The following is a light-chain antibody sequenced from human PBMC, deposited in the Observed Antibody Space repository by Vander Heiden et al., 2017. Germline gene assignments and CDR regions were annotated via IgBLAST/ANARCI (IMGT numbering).Light chain of an antibody. CDR3: SSYTSSSTWV. Sequence: QSALTHPASVSGSPGQSLTISSPGTSSDVGGYNYVSWYQQHPGKAPILMIYEVSNRPSGVSNRSSGSKSGTTASTIISGLQAEDDAYYYCSSYTSSSTWVFGGGTKLTVL. V-gene: IGLV2-14*01. CDR1: SSDVGGYNY. CDR2: EVS. J-gene: IGLJ2*01.